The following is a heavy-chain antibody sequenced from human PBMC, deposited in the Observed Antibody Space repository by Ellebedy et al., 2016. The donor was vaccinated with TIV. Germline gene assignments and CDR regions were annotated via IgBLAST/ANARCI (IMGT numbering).Heavy chain of an antibody. CDR1: GYSFTSYW. J-gene: IGHJ6*02. CDR3: ARLVGYWSGGSCYSVDYYYGMDV. Sequence: GESLKISCKGSGYSFTSYWNSWVRQMPGKGLEWMGRIDPSDSYTNYSPSFQGHVNISADKSISTAYLQWSSLKAPDTAMYYCARLVGYWSGGSCYSVDYYYGMDVWGQGTTVTVSS. V-gene: IGHV5-10-1*01. D-gene: IGHD2-15*01. CDR2: IDPSDSYT.